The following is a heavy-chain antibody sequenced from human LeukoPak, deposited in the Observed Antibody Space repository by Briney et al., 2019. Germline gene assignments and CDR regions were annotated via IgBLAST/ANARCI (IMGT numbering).Heavy chain of an antibody. CDR1: GGSISSYY. V-gene: IGHV4-59*08. Sequence: SETLSLTCTVSGGSISSYYWSWIRQPPGRGLEWIGYIYDSGSINYNPSLKSRVTISVDTSKNQFSLKLSSVTAADTAVYYCARTDGKQLPPRFWGQGTLSPSPQ. J-gene: IGHJ4*02. D-gene: IGHD5-18*01. CDR3: ARTDGKQLPPRF. CDR2: IYDSGSI.